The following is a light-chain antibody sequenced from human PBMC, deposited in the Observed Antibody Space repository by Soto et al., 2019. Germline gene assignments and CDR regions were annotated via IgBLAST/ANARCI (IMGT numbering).Light chain of an antibody. V-gene: IGKV3-20*01. J-gene: IGKJ1*01. CDR1: QSVSSSY. Sequence: EIVLTQSPGTVSLSPGERATLSCRASQSVSSSYLAWYQQKPGQAPRLLIYGASSRATGIPDRFSGSASGTDFTLTISRLEPEDFAVYYCQQYSSSPRTFGQGTKVDIK. CDR2: GAS. CDR3: QQYSSSPRT.